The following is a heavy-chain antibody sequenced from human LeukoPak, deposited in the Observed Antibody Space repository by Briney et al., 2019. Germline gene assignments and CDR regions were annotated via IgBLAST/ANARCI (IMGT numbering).Heavy chain of an antibody. CDR2: IYYSGST. V-gene: IGHV4-39*07. Sequence: PSETLSLTCTVSGGSISSSSYYWGWIRQPPGKGLEWIGSIYYSGSTYYNPSLKSRVTISVDTSKNQFSLKLSSVTAADTAVYYCAKGAYGAFDIWGQGTMVTVSS. CDR1: GGSISSSSYY. CDR3: AKGAYGAFDI. D-gene: IGHD2-8*01. J-gene: IGHJ3*02.